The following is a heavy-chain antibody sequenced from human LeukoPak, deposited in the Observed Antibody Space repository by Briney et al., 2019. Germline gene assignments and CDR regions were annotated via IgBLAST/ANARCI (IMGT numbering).Heavy chain of an antibody. CDR1: GFPFSSYW. D-gene: IGHD2-2*01. CDR3: ARGRSTNFLDV. CDR2: IIGDGSGT. Sequence: GGSLRLSCAASGFPFSSYWMHWGRQGPGRGLVWVSRIIGDGSGTNYADSVKGRFTISRDNAKNTLYLQMNSLRAEDTAVYYCARGRSTNFLDVWGQGTTVTVSS. J-gene: IGHJ6*02. V-gene: IGHV3-74*01.